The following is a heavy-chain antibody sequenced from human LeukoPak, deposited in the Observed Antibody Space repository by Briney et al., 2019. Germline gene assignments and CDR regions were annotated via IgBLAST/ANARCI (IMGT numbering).Heavy chain of an antibody. J-gene: IGHJ3*02. V-gene: IGHV4-39*07. D-gene: IGHD3-10*01. CDR2: IFYSGST. CDR1: GGSISTSNYY. Sequence: PSETLSLTCTVSGGSISTSNYYWGWVRQPPGRGLEWLGNIFYSGSTYYSPSVKSRVTISLDTSRNQFSLKLNSVTAADTAVYYCAKSNGYGLVDIWDQGTMVTVSS. CDR3: AKSNGYGLVDI.